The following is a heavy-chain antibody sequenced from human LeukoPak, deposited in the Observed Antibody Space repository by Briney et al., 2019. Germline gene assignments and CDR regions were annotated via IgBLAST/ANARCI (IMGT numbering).Heavy chain of an antibody. CDR3: GRYTTAALSHGMDV. Sequence: GGSLRLSCAASGFTFNTYWMHWVRQVPGKGLVWVSRINSDGSSTDYVGSVKGRFTISRDNAKSILYLQMNSLRAEDTAVYYCGRYTTAALSHGMDVWGKGTTVTVSS. V-gene: IGHV3-74*01. J-gene: IGHJ6*04. CDR2: INSDGSST. D-gene: IGHD2-21*02. CDR1: GFTFNTYW.